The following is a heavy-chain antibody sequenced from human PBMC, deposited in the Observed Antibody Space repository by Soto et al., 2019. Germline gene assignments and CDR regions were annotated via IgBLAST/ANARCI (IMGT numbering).Heavy chain of an antibody. V-gene: IGHV4-39*01. CDR3: ARHDFYGSGSYYRKGFYYYFGLDV. CDR1: GGSISSTNYY. D-gene: IGHD3-10*01. Sequence: SETLSLTCTVSGGSISSTNYYWGWIRRPPGKGLEWIGSIHYTGNTFYNPSLKSRVTLSADTSKNQFSLKVTSVTAADTAVYYCARHDFYGSGSYYRKGFYYYFGLDVWGQGTTVTVSS. J-gene: IGHJ6*02. CDR2: IHYTGNT.